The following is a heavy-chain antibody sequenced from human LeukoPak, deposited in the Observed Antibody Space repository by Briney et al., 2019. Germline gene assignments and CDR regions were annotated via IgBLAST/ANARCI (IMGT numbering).Heavy chain of an antibody. Sequence: GGSLRLSCGASGFTFSANALSWVRQAPGKGLEWVSTIYDGGSNTNYADSVKGRFTISRDNSKNTLYLQMNSLRAEDTAVYYCAKGDQLAAAGPFDYWGQGTLVTVSS. CDR2: IYDGGSNT. CDR3: AKGDQLAAAGPFDY. CDR1: GFTFSANA. V-gene: IGHV3-23*01. J-gene: IGHJ4*02. D-gene: IGHD6-13*01.